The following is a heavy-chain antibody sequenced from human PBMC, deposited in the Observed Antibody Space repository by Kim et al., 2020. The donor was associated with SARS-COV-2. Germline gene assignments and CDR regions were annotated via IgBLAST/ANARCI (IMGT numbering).Heavy chain of an antibody. J-gene: IGHJ4*01. D-gene: IGHD3-3*01. CDR2: ISSSSSYI. CDR1: GFTFSSYS. V-gene: IGHV3-21*01. Sequence: GGSLRLSCAASGFTFSSYSMNWVRQAPGKGLDWVSSISSSSSYIYYADSVKGRFTISRDNAKNSLYLPMNSLRAEDTAVYYCARVEEGRFLEWLPSTLDYWGHGTLVTVSS. CDR3: ARVEEGRFLEWLPSTLDY.